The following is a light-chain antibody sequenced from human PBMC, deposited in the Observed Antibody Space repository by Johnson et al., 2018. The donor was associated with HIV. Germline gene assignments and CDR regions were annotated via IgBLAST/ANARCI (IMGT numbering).Light chain of an antibody. J-gene: IGLJ1*01. V-gene: IGLV1-44*01. CDR3: GTWDNSLSAHYV. CDR2: RNN. Sequence: QSVLTQAPSASGTPGQRVTISCSGSSSNVGSNTVNWYQQLQGTAPKLLIYRNNKRPSGTPDRFSGSKSGTSATLGITGLKTGDVADYYCGTWDNSLSAHYVFGTWTKLTVL. CDR1: SSNVGSNT.